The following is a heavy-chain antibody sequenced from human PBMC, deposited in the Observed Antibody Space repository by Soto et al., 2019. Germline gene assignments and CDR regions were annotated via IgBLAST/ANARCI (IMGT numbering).Heavy chain of an antibody. CDR1: GGSISSGCYY. Sequence: QVQLQESGPGLVKPSQTLSLTCTVSGGSISSGCYYWSWIRQHPGKGLEWIGYIYYSGSTYYNPALKSRVTISVDTSKNQFSLKLSSVTAADTAVYYCAIYDSSGSRGFQNWGQGTLVTVSS. V-gene: IGHV4-31*03. CDR2: IYYSGST. J-gene: IGHJ1*01. CDR3: AIYDSSGSRGFQN. D-gene: IGHD3-22*01.